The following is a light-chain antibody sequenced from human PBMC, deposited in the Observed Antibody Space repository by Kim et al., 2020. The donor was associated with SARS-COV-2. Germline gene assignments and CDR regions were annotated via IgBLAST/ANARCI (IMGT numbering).Light chain of an antibody. CDR3: KHSNNRPPGRT. CDR1: QSVSSN. J-gene: IGKJ1*01. CDR2: GAS. Sequence: PGERDTLSCKASQSVSSNLAWYQQKPGQAPRLLSYGASTRATGIPARFSGSGAGTEFTITISSLQSEDFAVYFCKHSNNRPPGRTFGQGTKVEIK. V-gene: IGKV3-15*01.